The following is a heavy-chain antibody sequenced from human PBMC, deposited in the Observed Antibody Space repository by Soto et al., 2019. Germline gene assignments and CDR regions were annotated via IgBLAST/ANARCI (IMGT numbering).Heavy chain of an antibody. V-gene: IGHV1-18*01. D-gene: IGHD2-21*01. CDR3: ARDRQGPFAYDY. CDR1: GYTFTSYG. J-gene: IGHJ4*02. CDR2: ISAYNGNT. Sequence: ASVKVSCKASGYTFTSYGISWVRQAPGQGLEWMGWISAYNGNTNYAQKLQGRVTMTTDTSTSTAYMELRSLGSDDTAVYYCARDRQGPFAYDYWGQGALVTVSS.